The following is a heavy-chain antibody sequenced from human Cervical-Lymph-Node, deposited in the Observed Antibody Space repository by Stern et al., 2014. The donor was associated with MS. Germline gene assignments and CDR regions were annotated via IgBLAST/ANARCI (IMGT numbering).Heavy chain of an antibody. CDR1: GFTFTSSA. CDR2: IVVGSGNT. D-gene: IGHD3-22*01. Sequence: QLVESGPEVKKPGTSVKVSCKASGFTFTSSAVQWVRQARGPRLEWIGWIVVGSGNTNYAQKCQERVTITRDMSTSTAYMELSSLRSEDTAVYYCAAEPMYYSDSVGAFDIWGQGTMVTVSS. V-gene: IGHV1-58*01. CDR3: AAEPMYYSDSVGAFDI. J-gene: IGHJ3*02.